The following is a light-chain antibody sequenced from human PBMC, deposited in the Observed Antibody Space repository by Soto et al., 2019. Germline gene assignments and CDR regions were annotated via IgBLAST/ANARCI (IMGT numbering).Light chain of an antibody. CDR2: EAS. CDR1: QSVSSY. Sequence: EIVLTQSPAALSLSPGERATLSYRASQSVSSYLAWYQQKPGQAPRLLIYEASIRATGIPARFSGSGSGTDFTLTISSLEPEDFAVYYCQQRSNWPTFGHGTRLEIK. V-gene: IGKV3-11*01. CDR3: QQRSNWPT. J-gene: IGKJ5*01.